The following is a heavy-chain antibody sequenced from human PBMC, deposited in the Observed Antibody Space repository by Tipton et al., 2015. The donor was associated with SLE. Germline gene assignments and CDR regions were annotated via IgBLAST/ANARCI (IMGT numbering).Heavy chain of an antibody. V-gene: IGHV4-59*11. CDR1: GASITSHY. CDR3: ARGGRNFPSGWFDS. CDR2: IFYSGGT. Sequence: TLSLTCTVSGASITSHYWSWIRQAPGKGLGWIGHIFYSGGTNYNPSLKSQVTLSRDTSKRQFFLKLSSVTAADTALYYCARGGRNFPSGWFDSWGQGLLVTVSS. J-gene: IGHJ5*01. D-gene: IGHD1-14*01.